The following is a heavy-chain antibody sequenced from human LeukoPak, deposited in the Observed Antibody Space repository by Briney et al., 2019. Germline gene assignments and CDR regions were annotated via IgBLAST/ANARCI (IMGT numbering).Heavy chain of an antibody. Sequence: GGSLRLSCAASGFTFSSYAMHWVRQAPGKGLEWVAVISYDGSNKYYADSVKGRFTISRDNSKNTLYLQMNSLRAEDTAVYYCARDRSSGWYFAHFDYWGQGTLVTVSS. D-gene: IGHD6-19*01. CDR2: ISYDGSNK. CDR1: GFTFSSYA. CDR3: ARDRSSGWYFAHFDY. J-gene: IGHJ4*02. V-gene: IGHV3-30-3*01.